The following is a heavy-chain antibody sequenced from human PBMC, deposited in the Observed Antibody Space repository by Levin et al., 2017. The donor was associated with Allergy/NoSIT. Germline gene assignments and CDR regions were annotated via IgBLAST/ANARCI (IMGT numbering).Heavy chain of an antibody. CDR3: ASDHRPYMVRGVTSLDP. Sequence: LSLTCAASGFTFSSYGMHWVRQAPGKGLEWVAVIWYDGSNKYYADSVKGRFTISRDNSKNTLYLQMNSLRAEDTAVYYCASDHRPYMVRGVTSLDPWGQGTLVTVSS. D-gene: IGHD3-10*01. J-gene: IGHJ5*02. CDR2: IWYDGSNK. CDR1: GFTFSSYG. V-gene: IGHV3-33*01.